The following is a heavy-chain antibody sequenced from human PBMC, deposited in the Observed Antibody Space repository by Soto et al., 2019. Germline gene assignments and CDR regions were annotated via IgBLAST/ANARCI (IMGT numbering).Heavy chain of an antibody. D-gene: IGHD3-3*01. J-gene: IGHJ6*02. Sequence: EVQLVESGGGLVQPGGSLRLSCEASGFTFRNYDMHWVRQGTGKGLEWVSGISAAGDPDYADSVEGRFTISSENAQNCFLLQMNSLRVGDTAVYYCARTDRDFYGLDVWGQGTTVIVSS. V-gene: IGHV3-13*05. CDR2: ISAAGDP. CDR1: GFTFRNYD. CDR3: ARTDRDFYGLDV.